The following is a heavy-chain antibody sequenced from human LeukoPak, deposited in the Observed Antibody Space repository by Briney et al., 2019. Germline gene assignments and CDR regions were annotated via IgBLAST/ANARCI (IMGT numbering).Heavy chain of an antibody. J-gene: IGHJ4*02. D-gene: IGHD6-6*01. Sequence: GGSLRLSCAASGLTFRRYGMHWVRQTPGKGLEWVAKIRGDGGEKDHVASVKGRFTISRDNAKNSLYLQMNSLRVEDTAIYYCAGGGAARPDFWGQGTLVTVSS. CDR3: AGGGAARPDF. CDR1: GLTFRRYG. V-gene: IGHV3-7*01. CDR2: IRGDGGEK.